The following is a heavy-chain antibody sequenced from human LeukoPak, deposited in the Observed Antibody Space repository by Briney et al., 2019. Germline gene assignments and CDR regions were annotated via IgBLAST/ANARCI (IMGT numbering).Heavy chain of an antibody. D-gene: IGHD3-10*01. CDR3: AREYRTMVRGVQVWLDAFDI. CDR1: GFTFSSYW. CDR2: IKQDGSEK. V-gene: IGHV3-7*01. J-gene: IGHJ3*02. Sequence: GGSLRLSCAASGFTFSSYWMSWVRQAPGKGLEWVANIKQDGSEKYYVDSVKGRFTISRDNAKNSLYLHMNSLRAEDTAVYYCAREYRTMVRGVQVWLDAFDIWGQGTMVTVSS.